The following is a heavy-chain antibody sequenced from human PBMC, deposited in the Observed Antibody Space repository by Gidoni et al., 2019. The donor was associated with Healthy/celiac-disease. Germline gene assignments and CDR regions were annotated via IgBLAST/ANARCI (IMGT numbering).Heavy chain of an antibody. V-gene: IGHV3-30-3*01. Sequence: QVQLVESGGGVVQPGRSLRLSWAAAGFTFSSYAMHWVRQAPGKGLEWVAVISYDGSNKYYADSVKGRFTISRDNSKNTLYLQMNSLRAEDTAVYYCARALEWELQGPFDLWGRGTLVTVSS. CDR2: ISYDGSNK. CDR3: ARALEWELQGPFDL. J-gene: IGHJ2*01. CDR1: GFTFSSYA. D-gene: IGHD1-26*01.